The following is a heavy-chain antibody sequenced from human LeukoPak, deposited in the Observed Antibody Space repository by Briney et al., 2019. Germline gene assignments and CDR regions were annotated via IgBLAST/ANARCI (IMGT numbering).Heavy chain of an antibody. D-gene: IGHD3-22*01. CDR1: GYTFTSFG. Sequence: GASVKVSCKASGYTFTSFGISWVRQAPGQGLEWMGWISAYNGNIIYAQMLQGRVTMTTDTSTSTAYMELRSLRSDDTAVYYCARDLSSSYYYVFDYWGQGTLVTVSS. CDR3: ARDLSSSYYYVFDY. V-gene: IGHV1-18*01. CDR2: ISAYNGNI. J-gene: IGHJ4*02.